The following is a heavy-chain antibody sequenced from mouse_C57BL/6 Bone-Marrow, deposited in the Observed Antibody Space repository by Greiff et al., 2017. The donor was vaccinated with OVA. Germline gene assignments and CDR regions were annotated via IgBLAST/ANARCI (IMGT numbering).Heavy chain of an antibody. Sequence: QVQLQQSGPELVKPGASVKISCKASGYAFSSSWMNWVKQRPGKGLEWIGRIYPGDGDTNYNGKFKGKATLTADKSSSTAYMQLSSLTSEDSAVYFCARPYYVNSWFAYWGQGTLVTVSA. D-gene: IGHD2-10*01. CDR2: IYPGDGDT. CDR3: ARPYYVNSWFAY. J-gene: IGHJ3*01. CDR1: GYAFSSSW. V-gene: IGHV1-82*01.